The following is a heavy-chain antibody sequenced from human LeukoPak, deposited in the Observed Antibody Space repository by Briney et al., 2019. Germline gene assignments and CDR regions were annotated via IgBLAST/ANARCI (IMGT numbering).Heavy chain of an antibody. CDR1: GGSISSSSYY. CDR3: ARGSQLDNDAFDI. Sequence: SETLSLTCTVSGGSISSSSYYWGWIRQPPGKGLEWIGSIYYSGSTYYNPSLKSRVTISVDTSKNQFSLKLSSVTAADTAVYYCARGSQLDNDAFDIWGQGTMVTVSS. D-gene: IGHD1-1*01. CDR2: IYYSGST. V-gene: IGHV4-39*07. J-gene: IGHJ3*02.